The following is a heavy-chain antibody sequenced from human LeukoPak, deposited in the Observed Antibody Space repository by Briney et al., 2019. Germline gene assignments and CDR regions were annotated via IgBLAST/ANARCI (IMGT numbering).Heavy chain of an antibody. CDR2: IHYTGSI. D-gene: IGHD5-24*01. Sequence: SETLSLTCTVSGGSISSSSHYWGWIRQPPGKGLEWIGSIHYTGSIYDNPSLKSRVTISVDTSKNQFSLRLSSVTAPDTAAYYCARQNLYDGYVHAMDVWGQGTTVTVSS. CDR1: GGSISSSSHY. V-gene: IGHV4-39*07. CDR3: ARQNLYDGYVHAMDV. J-gene: IGHJ6*02.